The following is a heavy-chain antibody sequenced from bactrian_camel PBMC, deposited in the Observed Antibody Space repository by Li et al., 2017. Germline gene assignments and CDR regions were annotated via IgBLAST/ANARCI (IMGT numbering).Heavy chain of an antibody. D-gene: IGHD2*01. J-gene: IGHJ6*01. V-gene: IGHV3S53*01. Sequence: HVQLVESGGDSVQAGGYLRLSCAASGSAVSDYRLGWFRQAPGKEREGIAAIYRSGMSYYPDSVKGRFSISQDNAKNMVYLQMNNLNPEDTAMYTCAAGQGLDPRYCSGGYFKSFDFNYWGQGTQVTVS. CDR3: AAGQGLDPRYCSGGYFKSFDFNY. CDR1: GSAVSDYR. CDR2: IYRSGMS.